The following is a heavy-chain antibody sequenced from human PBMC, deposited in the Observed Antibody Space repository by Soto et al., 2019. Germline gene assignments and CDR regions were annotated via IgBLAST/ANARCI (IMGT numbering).Heavy chain of an antibody. CDR1: GYSFTSYW. CDR3: ARLWDGYCSGGSCYGEGYYYYGMDV. V-gene: IGHV5-51*01. Sequence: GESLKISCKGSGYSFTSYWIGWVRQMPGKGLEWMGIIYPGDSDTRYSPSFQGQVTISADKSISTAYLQWSSLKASDTAMYYCARLWDGYCSGGSCYGEGYYYYGMDVWGQGTTVTVSS. J-gene: IGHJ6*02. D-gene: IGHD2-15*01. CDR2: IYPGDSDT.